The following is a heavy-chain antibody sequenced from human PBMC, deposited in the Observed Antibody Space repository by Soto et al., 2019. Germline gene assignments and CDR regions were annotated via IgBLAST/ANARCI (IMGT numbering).Heavy chain of an antibody. CDR2: ISSSSSYI. CDR1: GFTFSSYS. D-gene: IGHD3-22*01. V-gene: IGHV3-21*01. J-gene: IGHJ4*02. Sequence: GGSLRLSCAASGFTFSSYSMNWVRQAPGKGLEWVSSISSSSSYIYYADSVKGRFTISRDNAKNSLYRQMNSLRAEDTAVYYCASPSHGSSGYYYYAWGQGSPVTVFS. CDR3: ASPSHGSSGYYYYA.